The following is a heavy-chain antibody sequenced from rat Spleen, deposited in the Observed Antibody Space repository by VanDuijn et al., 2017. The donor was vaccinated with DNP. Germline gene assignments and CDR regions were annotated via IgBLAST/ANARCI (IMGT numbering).Heavy chain of an antibody. CDR1: GFSITRSYR. Sequence: EVQLKESGPGLVQPSQTLSLTCTVSGFSITRSYRWNWIRKFPGSKLEWMGYINSAGSTNYNPSLKSRISITRDTSKNQFFLQLNSVTTEDTATYYCARSVYYYSGYIPFDYWGQGVMVTVSS. V-gene: IGHV3-3*01. D-gene: IGHD1-2*01. J-gene: IGHJ2*01. CDR3: ARSVYYYSGYIPFDY. CDR2: INSAGST.